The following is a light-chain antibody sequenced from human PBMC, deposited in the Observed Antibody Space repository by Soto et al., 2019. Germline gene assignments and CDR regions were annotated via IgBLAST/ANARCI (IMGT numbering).Light chain of an antibody. CDR3: QQYNNWPYT. J-gene: IGKJ2*01. V-gene: IGKV3-15*01. CDR1: QSITSN. Sequence: EIVTTQSPATLSVSPGERVTLSCRASQSITSNLAWYQQKPGQAPRLLIYDASTRATGVPARFSGSGSGTEFTLTIGSLQSEDFAVYYCQQYNNWPYTCGQGTKLEIK. CDR2: DAS.